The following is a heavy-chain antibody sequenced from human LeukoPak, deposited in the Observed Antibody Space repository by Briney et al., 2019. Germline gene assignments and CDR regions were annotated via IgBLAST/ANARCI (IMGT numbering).Heavy chain of an antibody. Sequence: ASVKVSCKASGYTFTSYAMHWVRQAPGQRLEWMGWINAGNGNTKYSQRFQDRVTITRDTSTSTAYMELRSLRSDDTAVYYCARESHVTREDYWGQGTLVTVSS. CDR1: GYTFTSYA. V-gene: IGHV1-3*01. D-gene: IGHD3-10*01. CDR3: ARESHVTREDY. J-gene: IGHJ4*02. CDR2: INAGNGNT.